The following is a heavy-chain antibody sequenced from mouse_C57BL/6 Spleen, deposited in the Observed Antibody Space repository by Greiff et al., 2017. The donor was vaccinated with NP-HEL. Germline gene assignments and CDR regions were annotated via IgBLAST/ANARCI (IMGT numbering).Heavy chain of an antibody. J-gene: IGHJ2*01. Sequence: VQLQQSGPELVKPGASVKISCKASGYTFTNYYMNWVKQSHGKSLEWIGDINPNNGGTSYNQKFKGKATLTVDKSSSTAYMELRSLTSEDSAVYYCARGIRRTLFDYWGQGTTLTVSS. CDR2: INPNNGGT. V-gene: IGHV1-26*01. CDR1: GYTFTNYY. CDR3: ARGIRRTLFDY.